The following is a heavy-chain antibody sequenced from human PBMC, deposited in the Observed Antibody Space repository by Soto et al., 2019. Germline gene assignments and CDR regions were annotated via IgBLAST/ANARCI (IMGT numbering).Heavy chain of an antibody. D-gene: IGHD2-21*02. CDR2: VNPSGGHT. V-gene: IGHV1-46*01. J-gene: IGHJ4*02. Sequence: QVQLVQSGAEVKKPGASVKVSCKASGDTFTDYYIHWVRQAPGQGLEWMGTVNPSGGHTTYAQHFLGRVTMPRATSTSTLYMELTSLTSEDTAVYYCARGGHVVVVTAALDSWGQGTLVTVSS. CDR1: GDTFTDYY. CDR3: ARGGHVVVVTAALDS.